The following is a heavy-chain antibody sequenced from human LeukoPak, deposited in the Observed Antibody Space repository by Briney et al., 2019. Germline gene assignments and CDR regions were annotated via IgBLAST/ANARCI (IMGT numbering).Heavy chain of an antibody. CDR1: GASISSHY. D-gene: IGHD3-22*01. J-gene: IGHJ5*02. Sequence: PSETLSLTCSVSGASISSHYWSWIRQPPGKGLESIGYIYYTGGTTYNPSLKSRVTISVDTSKNQFSLKLTSVTAADTAVYYCAREDRRGVSDPWGQGTLVTVSS. CDR3: AREDRRGVSDP. V-gene: IGHV4-59*11. CDR2: IYYTGGT.